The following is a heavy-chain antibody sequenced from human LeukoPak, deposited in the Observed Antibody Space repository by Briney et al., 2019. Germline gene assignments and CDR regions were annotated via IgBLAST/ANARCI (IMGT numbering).Heavy chain of an antibody. D-gene: IGHD3-3*01. Sequence: ASVKVSCKASGYTFTSYGISWVRQAPGQGLEWMGWISAYNGNTNYAQKLQGRVTMTTDTSTSTAYMELRSLRSDDTAVYYCARDRRYDFWSGYYLFDYWGQGTLVTVPS. CDR2: ISAYNGNT. J-gene: IGHJ4*02. CDR3: ARDRRYDFWSGYYLFDY. CDR1: GYTFTSYG. V-gene: IGHV1-18*01.